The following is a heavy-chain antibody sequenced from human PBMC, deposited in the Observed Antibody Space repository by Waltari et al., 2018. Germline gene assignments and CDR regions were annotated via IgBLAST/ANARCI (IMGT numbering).Heavy chain of an antibody. D-gene: IGHD1-26*01. J-gene: IGHJ4*02. Sequence: EVLLVESGGGLVQPGGSLRLSCAASGFTFSSSALHWVRQAPGKGLEYVSSITSNGGSTYYADSVKGRFTISRDNSKNTLYLQMGSLRAEDMAVYYCARDQVGAADYWGQGTLVTVSS. CDR2: ITSNGGST. CDR1: GFTFSSSA. V-gene: IGHV3-64*07. CDR3: ARDQVGAADY.